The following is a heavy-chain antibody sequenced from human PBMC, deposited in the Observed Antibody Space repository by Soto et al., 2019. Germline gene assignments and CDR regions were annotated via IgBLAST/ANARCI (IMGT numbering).Heavy chain of an antibody. D-gene: IGHD6-6*01. CDR3: AREEVGEYSSSSNYFDY. V-gene: IGHV1-69*13. J-gene: IGHJ4*02. CDR2: INPIFGTA. CDR1: GGTFSSYA. Sequence: ASVKVSCRASGGTFSSYAISWVRPAPGQGLEWMGGINPIFGTANYAQKFQGRVTITADESTSTAYMELSSLRSEDTAVYYCAREEVGEYSSSSNYFDYWGQGTLVTVSS.